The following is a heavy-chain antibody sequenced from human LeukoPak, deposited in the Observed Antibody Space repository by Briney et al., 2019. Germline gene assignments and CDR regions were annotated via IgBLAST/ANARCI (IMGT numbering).Heavy chain of an antibody. J-gene: IGHJ6*02. Sequence: GRSLRLSCAASGFTFSSYGMHWVRQAPGKGLEWVAVIWYDGSNKYYADSVKGRFTISRDNSKNTLYLQMNSLRAEDTAVYYCARDGEIGVSIAAAGSYYGMDVRGQGTTVTVSS. D-gene: IGHD6-13*01. CDR1: GFTFSSYG. V-gene: IGHV3-33*01. CDR3: ARDGEIGVSIAAAGSYYGMDV. CDR2: IWYDGSNK.